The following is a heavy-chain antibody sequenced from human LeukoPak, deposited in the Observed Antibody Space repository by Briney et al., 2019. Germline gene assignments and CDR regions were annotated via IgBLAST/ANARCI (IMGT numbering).Heavy chain of an antibody. CDR2: INTNTGNP. CDR3: ASHCSSTSCYWRRDWFDP. J-gene: IGHJ5*02. CDR1: GYTFTSYA. V-gene: IGHV7-4-1*02. D-gene: IGHD2-2*01. Sequence: ASVKVSCKASGYTFTSYAINWVRQAPGQGLEWMGWINTNTGNPTYAQGFTGRFVFSLDTSVSTAYLQISSLKAEDTAVYYCASHCSSTSCYWRRDWFDPWGQGTLVTVSS.